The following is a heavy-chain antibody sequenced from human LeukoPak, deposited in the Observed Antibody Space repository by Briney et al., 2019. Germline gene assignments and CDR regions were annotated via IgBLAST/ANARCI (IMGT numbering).Heavy chain of an antibody. D-gene: IGHD3-10*01. Sequence: PSETLSLTCTVSGGSISSYYWSWIRQPAGKGLEWIGRIYTSGSTNYNPSLKSRVTMSVDTSKNQFSLKLSSVTAADTAVYYCARDREYYGSGNWFDPWGQGTLVTVSS. CDR3: ARDREYYGSGNWFDP. J-gene: IGHJ5*02. V-gene: IGHV4-4*07. CDR2: IYTSGST. CDR1: GGSISSYY.